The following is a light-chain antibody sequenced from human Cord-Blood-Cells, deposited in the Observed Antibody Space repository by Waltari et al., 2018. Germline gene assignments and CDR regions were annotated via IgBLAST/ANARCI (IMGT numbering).Light chain of an antibody. Sequence: QSALTQPASVSGSPGQSITISCTGTSSDVGSYNLVSWYQQHPGKAPKLMIYDVGKRPSGVSNRFSGSKSGNTASLTISGLQAEDEADYYCCSYAGSSTYVFGTGTKVTVL. J-gene: IGLJ1*01. CDR1: SSDVGSYNL. V-gene: IGLV2-23*02. CDR2: DVG. CDR3: CSYAGSSTYV.